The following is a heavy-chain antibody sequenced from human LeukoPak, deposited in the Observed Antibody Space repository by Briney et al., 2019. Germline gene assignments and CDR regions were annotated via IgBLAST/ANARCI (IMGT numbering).Heavy chain of an antibody. CDR1: GGSISSSSYY. V-gene: IGHV4-39*01. CDR3: ASWGLLDYGQGGCYFDY. Sequence: PSETLSLTCTVSGGSISSSSYYWGWIRQPPGKGLEWIGSIYYSGSTYYNPSLKSRVTISVDTSKNQFSLKLSSVTAADTAVYYCASWGLLDYGQGGCYFDYWGQGTLVTVSS. CDR2: IYYSGST. J-gene: IGHJ4*02. D-gene: IGHD4-17*01.